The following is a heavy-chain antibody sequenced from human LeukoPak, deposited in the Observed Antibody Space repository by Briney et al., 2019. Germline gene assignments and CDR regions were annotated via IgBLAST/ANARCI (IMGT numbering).Heavy chain of an antibody. D-gene: IGHD3-22*01. CDR3: AKFGTYYYDSSGYHT. V-gene: IGHV3-23*01. J-gene: IGHJ4*02. Sequence: GGSLRLSCAASGFTFSSYAMSWVRQAPGKGLEWVSAISGSGGSTYYADSVKGRFTISRDNSKNTLYLEMNSLRAEETAVYYCAKFGTYYYDSSGYHTWGQGTLVTVSS. CDR2: ISGSGGST. CDR1: GFTFSSYA.